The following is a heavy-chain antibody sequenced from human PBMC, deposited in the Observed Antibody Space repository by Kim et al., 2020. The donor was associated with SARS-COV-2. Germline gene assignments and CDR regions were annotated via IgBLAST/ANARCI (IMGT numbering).Heavy chain of an antibody. CDR1: GGSFSGYY. V-gene: IGHV4-34*01. CDR2: INHSGST. D-gene: IGHD6-13*01. Sequence: SETLSLTCAVYGGSFSGYYWSWIRQPPGKGLEWIGEINHSGSTNYNPSLKSRVTISVDTSKNQFSLKLSSVTAADTAVYYCARQGIAAVLVSLNPPPYGMDVWGQGTTVTVSS. J-gene: IGHJ6*02. CDR3: ARQGIAAVLVSLNPPPYGMDV.